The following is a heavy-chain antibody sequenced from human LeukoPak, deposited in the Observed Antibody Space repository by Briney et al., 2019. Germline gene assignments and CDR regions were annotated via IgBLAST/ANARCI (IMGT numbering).Heavy chain of an antibody. J-gene: IGHJ4*02. CDR1: GFTFSDSY. CDR3: ARGSRTIELGDDY. Sequence: MTGGSLRLSCAASGFTFSDSYMSWIRQTPGKGLEWLSYISSSSSDTNYADSVKGRFTISRDNAKNSLYLQMNSLRAEDTAVYYCARGSRTIELGDDYWGQGTLVTVSS. V-gene: IGHV3-11*06. CDR2: ISSSSSDT. D-gene: IGHD5-24*01.